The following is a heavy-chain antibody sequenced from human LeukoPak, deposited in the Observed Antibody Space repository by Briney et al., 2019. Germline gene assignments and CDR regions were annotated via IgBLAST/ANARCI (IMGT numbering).Heavy chain of an antibody. CDR1: GFTFSSYS. Sequence: GGSLRLSCAASGFTFSSYSMNWVRQAPGKGLEWVSSISSSSSYIYYADSVKGRFTISRDNAKNSLYLQMNSLRAEDTAVYYCARERGDGDYEYYFDYWGQGTLVTVSS. CDR2: ISSSSSYI. D-gene: IGHD4-17*01. J-gene: IGHJ4*02. CDR3: ARERGDGDYEYYFDY. V-gene: IGHV3-21*01.